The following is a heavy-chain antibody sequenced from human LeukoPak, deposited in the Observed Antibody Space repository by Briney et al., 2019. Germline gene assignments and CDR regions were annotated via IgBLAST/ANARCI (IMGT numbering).Heavy chain of an antibody. J-gene: IGHJ4*02. D-gene: IGHD3-22*01. Sequence: SVKVSCKASGGTFSSYAISWVRQAPGQGLEWMGRIIPIFGTANYAQKFQGRVTITTDESMSTAYMELSSLRSEDTAVYYCASEANNYYYDSSGYIFDYWGQGTLVTVSS. CDR1: GGTFSSYA. CDR2: IIPIFGTA. CDR3: ASEANNYYYDSSGYIFDY. V-gene: IGHV1-69*05.